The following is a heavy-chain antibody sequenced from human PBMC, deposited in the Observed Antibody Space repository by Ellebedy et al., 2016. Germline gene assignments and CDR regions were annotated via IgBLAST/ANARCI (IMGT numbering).Heavy chain of an antibody. CDR2: VFHTGST. CDR1: GGSISTNNW. CDR3: ARTFDSGWYGY. D-gene: IGHD6-19*01. Sequence: GSLRLSXDVSGGSISTNNWWSWVRQSPGKGLEWIGEVFHTGSTNYNPSLQSRVSLSVDKSRIQFSLKLTSVTAADTAVYYCARTFDSGWYGYWGQGTLVTVSS. V-gene: IGHV4-4*02. J-gene: IGHJ4*02.